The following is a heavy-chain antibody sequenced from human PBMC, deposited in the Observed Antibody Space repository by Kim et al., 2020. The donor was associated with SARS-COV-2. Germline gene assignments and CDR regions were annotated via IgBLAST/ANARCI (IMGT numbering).Heavy chain of an antibody. Sequence: YTEHVKDRFTIARDKAKSYLYLQMDSLRPEDTAFYYCVKASGDWFFDLWGRGTLVTVSS. J-gene: IGHJ2*01. D-gene: IGHD3-10*01. V-gene: IGHV3-20*03. CDR3: VKASGDWFFDL.